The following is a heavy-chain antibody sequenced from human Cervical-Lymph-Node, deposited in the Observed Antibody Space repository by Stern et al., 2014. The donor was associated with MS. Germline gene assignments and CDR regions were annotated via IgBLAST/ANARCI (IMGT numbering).Heavy chain of an antibody. CDR3: ARDGMTAATYYFDF. D-gene: IGHD6-13*01. J-gene: IGHJ4*02. V-gene: IGHV1-46*01. Sequence: VQLEESGAEVKKPGASVKVSCKASGYSFTSYYMHWVRQAPGQGLEWMGIINPSGGRTNYAQKFQDRVTMTRDTSTSTVYMEMSSLRSEDTALYYCARDGMTAATYYFDFWGQGTVVTVSS. CDR2: INPSGGRT. CDR1: GYSFTSYY.